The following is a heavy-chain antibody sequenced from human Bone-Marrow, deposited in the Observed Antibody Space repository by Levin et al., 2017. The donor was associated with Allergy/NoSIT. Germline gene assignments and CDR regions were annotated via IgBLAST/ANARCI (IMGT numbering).Heavy chain of an antibody. J-gene: IGHJ4*02. V-gene: IGHV1-8*01. Sequence: GESLKISCKASGYTFTSYDINWVRQATGQGLEWMGWMNPNSGNTGYAQKFQGRVTMTRNTSISTAYMELSSLRSEDTAVYYCARVFGDGYNSDFDYWGQGTLVTVSS. CDR2: MNPNSGNT. CDR1: GYTFTSYD. CDR3: ARVFGDGYNSDFDY. D-gene: IGHD5-24*01.